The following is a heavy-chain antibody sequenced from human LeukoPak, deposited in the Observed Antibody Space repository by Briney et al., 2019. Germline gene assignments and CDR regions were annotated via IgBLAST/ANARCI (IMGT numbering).Heavy chain of an antibody. CDR2: ISSSSSYI. J-gene: IGHJ4*02. CDR1: GFTFSSYS. Sequence: GGSLRLSCAASGFTFSSYSMNWVRQAPGKGLEWVSSISSSSSYIYYADSVKGRFTISRDNAKNSLSLQMNSLRAEDTAVYYCARPRGYCSGGSCCPFDCWGQGTLVTVSS. CDR3: ARPRGYCSGGSCCPFDC. V-gene: IGHV3-21*04. D-gene: IGHD2-15*01.